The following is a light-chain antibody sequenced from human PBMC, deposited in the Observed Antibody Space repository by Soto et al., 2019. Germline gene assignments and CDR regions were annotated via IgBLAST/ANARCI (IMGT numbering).Light chain of an antibody. Sequence: QSVLTQSPSASGTPGQRVTISCSGSDSNIGNNAVAWYQQLPGAAPKLLIFRDNKRPSGVPDRFSGSKSDTSAALAISGLQSDDEADYFCSAWDDSLTGVIFGGGTKLTVL. V-gene: IGLV1-44*01. CDR2: RDN. CDR3: SAWDDSLTGVI. CDR1: DSNIGNNA. J-gene: IGLJ2*01.